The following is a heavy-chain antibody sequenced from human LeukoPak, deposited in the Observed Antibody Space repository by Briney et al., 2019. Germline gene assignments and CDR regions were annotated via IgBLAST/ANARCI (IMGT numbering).Heavy chain of an antibody. Sequence: PGGSLRLSCAASGFTLRRHNMNWVRQAPGKGLEWVSSITSNSDRIYYADSVKGRFSISRDNAKNSLYVQMNSLRVEDTAIYYCARDRDTIFGVAAGMDVWGPGTTVTVSS. V-gene: IGHV3-21*01. CDR1: GFTLRRHN. D-gene: IGHD3-3*01. CDR2: ITSNSDRI. CDR3: ARDRDTIFGVAAGMDV. J-gene: IGHJ6*02.